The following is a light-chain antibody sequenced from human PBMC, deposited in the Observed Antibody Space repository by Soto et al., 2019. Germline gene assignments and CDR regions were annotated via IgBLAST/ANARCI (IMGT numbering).Light chain of an antibody. J-gene: IGLJ1*01. CDR1: SSNIGSNT. V-gene: IGLV1-44*01. CDR3: AAWDDRMNGFYV. CDR2: SNN. Sequence: QSVLTQPPSASGTPGQRVTISCSGSSSNIGSNTVNWYQQLPGTAPKLLIYSNNQRPSGVPDRFSGSKSGTSASLAISGLQSEDEADYYCAAWDDRMNGFYVLGTGTKVTVL.